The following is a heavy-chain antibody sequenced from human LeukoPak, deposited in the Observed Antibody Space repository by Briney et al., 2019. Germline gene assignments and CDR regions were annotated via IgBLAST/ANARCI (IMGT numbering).Heavy chain of an antibody. V-gene: IGHV4-59*12. CDR1: GGSISSYY. CDR2: IYYSGST. CDR3: ARDRIGFDP. D-gene: IGHD2-15*01. J-gene: IGHJ5*02. Sequence: SETLSLTCTVSGGSISSYYWSWIRQPPGKGLEWIGYIYYSGSTNYNPSLKSRVTISVDTSKNQFSLKLSSVTAADTAVYYCARDRIGFDPWGQGTLVTVSS.